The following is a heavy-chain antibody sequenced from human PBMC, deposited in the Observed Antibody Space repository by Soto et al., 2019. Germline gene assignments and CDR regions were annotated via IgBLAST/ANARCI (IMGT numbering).Heavy chain of an antibody. CDR1: GYTFTSYD. V-gene: IGHV1-8*01. J-gene: IGHJ4*02. Sequence: GASVKVSCKASGYTFTSYDINWVRQATGQGLEWMGWMNPNSGNTGYAQKFQGRVTMTRNTSISTAYMELSSLRSEDTAVYYCLCSGGSSEYYFDYWGQGTLVTVSS. CDR3: LCSGGSSEYYFDY. CDR2: MNPNSGNT. D-gene: IGHD2-15*01.